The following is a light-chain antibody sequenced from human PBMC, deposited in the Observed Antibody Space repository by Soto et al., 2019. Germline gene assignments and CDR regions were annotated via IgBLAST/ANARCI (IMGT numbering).Light chain of an antibody. CDR2: GVS. CDR3: QQYGSPVT. V-gene: IGKV3-20*01. Sequence: VLTQSPGTLSLSPGERATLSCRASQSVISNHLAWYQQKPGQAPRLLIFGVSSRATGIPDRFSGSGSGTDFTLTISRLEPDDFAVYHCQQYGSPVTFGQGTKVDIK. CDR1: QSVISNH. J-gene: IGKJ1*01.